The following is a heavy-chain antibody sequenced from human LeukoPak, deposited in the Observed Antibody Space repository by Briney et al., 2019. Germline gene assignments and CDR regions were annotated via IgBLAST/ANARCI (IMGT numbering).Heavy chain of an antibody. CDR2: INPSGGST. V-gene: IGHV1-46*01. D-gene: IGHD3-10*01. CDR3: ARESTMVRGVMEAFDY. J-gene: IGHJ4*02. CDR1: GYTFTSYY. Sequence: ASVKVSCKASGYTFTSYYMHWVRQAPGQGLEWMGIINPSGGSTSYAQKFQGRVTMTRDMSTSTVYMELSSLRSEDTAVYYCARESTMVRGVMEAFDYWGQGTLVTVSS.